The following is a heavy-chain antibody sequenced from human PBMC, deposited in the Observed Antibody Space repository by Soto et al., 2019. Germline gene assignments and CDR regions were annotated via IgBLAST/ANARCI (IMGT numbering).Heavy chain of an antibody. CDR1: GYTFTTNH. D-gene: IGHD5-12*01. V-gene: IGHV1-46*03. J-gene: IGHJ3*02. CDR2: INPSGGSA. CDR3: ARARSGKVATDAFDI. Sequence: ASVKVSCKASGYTFTTNHMHWVRQAPGQGLEWMGIINPSGGSASYAQKFQGRVTMTRDTSTGRVYMELSSLRSEDAAVYYCARARSGKVATDAFDIWGQGTMVTVSS.